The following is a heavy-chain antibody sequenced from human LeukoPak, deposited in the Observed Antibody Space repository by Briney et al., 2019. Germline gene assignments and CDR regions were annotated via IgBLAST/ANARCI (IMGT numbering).Heavy chain of an antibody. Sequence: ASVKVSCKASGYTFTSYDINWVRQATGQGLEWMGWMNPNSGNTGYAQKFQGRVTMTRNTSISTAYMELSSLRSEDTAVYYWARGVVRGAELDYWGQGTLVTVSS. CDR2: MNPNSGNT. V-gene: IGHV1-8*01. CDR1: GYTFTSYD. CDR3: ARGVVRGAELDY. D-gene: IGHD3-10*01. J-gene: IGHJ4*02.